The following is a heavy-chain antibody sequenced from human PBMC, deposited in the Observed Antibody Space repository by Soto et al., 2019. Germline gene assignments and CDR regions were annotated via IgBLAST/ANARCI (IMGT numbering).Heavy chain of an antibody. CDR1: GSSISSHY. V-gene: IGHV4-59*11. J-gene: IGHJ4*02. CDR2: IYYSGST. Sequence: SETMSLTCTVSGSSISSHYWSWIRQHPGKGLEWIGYIYYSGSTNYNPSLKSRATISVDTSKSQFSLKLSSVTTADTAVYYCASRACDSSGYWCYFDNWGQGTLVTVSS. CDR3: ASRACDSSGYWCYFDN. D-gene: IGHD3-22*01.